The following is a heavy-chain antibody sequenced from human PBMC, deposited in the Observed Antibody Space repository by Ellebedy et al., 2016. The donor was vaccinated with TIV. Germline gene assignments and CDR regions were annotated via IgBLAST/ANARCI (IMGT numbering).Heavy chain of an antibody. V-gene: IGHV3-74*01. CDR1: GFTFSNYW. J-gene: IGHJ3*01. CDR2: INTDGSTT. CDR3: ATDGSYGDFRSPAHAFEA. D-gene: IGHD4-17*01. Sequence: GGSLRLSCAASGFTFSNYWMHWVRQVPGKGLVWVLRINTDGSTTTYADSVEGRFTISRDNTKNSLYLQMNSLRAEDTAVYFCATDGSYGDFRSPAHAFEAWGQGTMVSVSS.